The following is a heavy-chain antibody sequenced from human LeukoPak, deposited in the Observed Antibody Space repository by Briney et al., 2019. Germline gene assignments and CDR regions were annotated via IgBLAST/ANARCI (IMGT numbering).Heavy chain of an antibody. CDR3: ARVSPACDAFDI. CDR2: IIPIFGTA. J-gene: IGHJ3*02. V-gene: IGHV1-69*05. Sequence: GASVKVSCKASGGTFSSYAISWVRQAPGQGLEWMGGIIPIFGTANYAQKFQGRVTITTDGSTSTAYMELSSLRSEDTAMYYCARVSPACDAFDIWGQGTMVTVSS. CDR1: GGTFSSYA.